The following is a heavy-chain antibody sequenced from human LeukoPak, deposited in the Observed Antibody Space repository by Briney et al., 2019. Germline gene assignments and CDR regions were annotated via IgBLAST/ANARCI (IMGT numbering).Heavy chain of an antibody. D-gene: IGHD6-19*01. Sequence: ASVKVSCKASGYDFINYGINWVRQATGQGLEWMGWMNPNSGNTGYAQKFQGRVTMTRNTSISTAYMELSSLRSEDTAVYYCARGRSSSGWYEGPWGQGTLVTVSS. CDR3: ARGRSSSGWYEGP. CDR1: GYDFINYG. CDR2: MNPNSGNT. V-gene: IGHV1-8*02. J-gene: IGHJ5*02.